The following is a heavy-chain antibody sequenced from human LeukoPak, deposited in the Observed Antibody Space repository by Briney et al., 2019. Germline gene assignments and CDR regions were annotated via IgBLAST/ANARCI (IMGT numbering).Heavy chain of an antibody. D-gene: IGHD6-6*01. CDR3: ARGLFSSSNHFGY. V-gene: IGHV1-2*06. Sequence: GASVKVSCKASGYTFTGYYMHWVRQAPGQGLEWMGRINPNSGGTNYAQRFQGRVTITTDESTSTAYLELSSLRSEDTAVYYCARGLFSSSNHFGYWGQGTLVTVSS. CDR2: INPNSGGT. J-gene: IGHJ4*02. CDR1: GYTFTGYY.